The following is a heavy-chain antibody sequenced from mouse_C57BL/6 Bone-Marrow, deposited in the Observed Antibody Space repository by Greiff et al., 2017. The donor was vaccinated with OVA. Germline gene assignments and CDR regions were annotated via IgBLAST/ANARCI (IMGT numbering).Heavy chain of an antibody. J-gene: IGHJ4*01. CDR1: GYTFTSYW. V-gene: IGHV1-50*01. Sequence: QVHVKQPGAELVKPGASVKLSCKASGYTFTSYWMQWVKQRPGQGLEWIGEIDPSDSYTNYNQKFKGKATLTVDTSSSTAYMQLSSLTSEDSAVYYCARRRQLRAMDYWGQGTSVTVSS. CDR2: IDPSDSYT. CDR3: ARRRQLRAMDY. D-gene: IGHD3-2*01.